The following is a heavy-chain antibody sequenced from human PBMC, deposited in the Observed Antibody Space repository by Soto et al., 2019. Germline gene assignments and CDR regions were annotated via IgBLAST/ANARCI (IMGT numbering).Heavy chain of an antibody. CDR3: ARPHGGSSGWDNWFDP. CDR1: GGSISSYY. D-gene: IGHD6-25*01. CDR2: IYYSGST. J-gene: IGHJ5*02. V-gene: IGHV4-59*01. Sequence: SETLSLTCTVSGGSISSYYWSWIRQPPGKGLEWIGYIYYSGSTNYNPSLKSRVTISVDTSKNQFSLKLGSVTAADTAVYYCARPHGGSSGWDNWFDPWGQGTLVTVS.